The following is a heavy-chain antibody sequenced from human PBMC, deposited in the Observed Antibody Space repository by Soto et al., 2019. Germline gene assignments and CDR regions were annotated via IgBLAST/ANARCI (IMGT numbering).Heavy chain of an antibody. CDR1: GFTFSSYG. V-gene: IGHV3-30*18. J-gene: IGHJ6*02. CDR2: ISYDGSNK. Sequence: SLRLSCAASGFTFSSYGMHWVRQAPGKGLEWVAVISYDGSNKYYADSVKGRFTISRDNSKNTLYLQMNSLRAEDTAVYYCAKDGLIVGATNYSYGMDGWGQGTTVTVSS. CDR3: AKDGLIVGATNYSYGMDG. D-gene: IGHD1-26*01.